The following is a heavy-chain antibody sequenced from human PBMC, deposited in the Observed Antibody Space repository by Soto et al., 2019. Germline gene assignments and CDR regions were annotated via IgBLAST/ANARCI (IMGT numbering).Heavy chain of an antibody. J-gene: IGHJ6*02. V-gene: IGHV3-48*02. CDR2: ITISSTTM. D-gene: IGHD2-2*03. CDR1: GFILGRNS. Sequence: GGSRRLSGAASGFILGRNSMMGGRQSPGKGLEWFAYITISSTTMNYADSVKARFTISRDNANNELYLQMNSLRDEDTAVYYSVRPHLDRPTFYGMDVWGQGTTVTVSS. CDR3: VRPHLDRPTFYGMDV.